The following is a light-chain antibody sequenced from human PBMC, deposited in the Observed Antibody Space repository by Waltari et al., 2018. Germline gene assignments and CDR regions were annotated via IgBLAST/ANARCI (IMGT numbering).Light chain of an antibody. CDR1: TSYVGSYYL. V-gene: IGLV2-23*02. CDR3: CSYAGTTTYVV. CDR2: EVY. Sequence: QSALTQPPSVSVSPGQSITLSCTRTTSYVGSYYLCSCYQPHPGNAPKLILFEVYRRPSGVSYRFSGSKAGNTASLTISGRQAEDEADYYCCSYAGTTTYVVFGGGTKLTVL. J-gene: IGLJ3*02.